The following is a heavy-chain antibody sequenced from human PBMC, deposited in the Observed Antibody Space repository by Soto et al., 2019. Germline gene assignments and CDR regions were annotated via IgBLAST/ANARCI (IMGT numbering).Heavy chain of an antibody. J-gene: IGHJ4*02. CDR2: ISYDGSNK. D-gene: IGHD6-19*01. CDR1: GFSFSRYG. CDR3: VAGQYFFDY. V-gene: IGHV3-30*03. Sequence: QVQLVESGGGVVQPGRSLRLSCAASGFSFSRYGMQWVRQAPGKGLEWVAVISYDGSNKYYADSVKDRFTISRDNSKKTLYLQMNSLRADDTAVYYCVAGQYFFDYCGQGTLVTVSS.